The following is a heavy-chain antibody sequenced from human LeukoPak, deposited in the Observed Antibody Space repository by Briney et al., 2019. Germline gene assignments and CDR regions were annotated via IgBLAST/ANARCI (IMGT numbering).Heavy chain of an antibody. CDR1: GFTFSSYA. D-gene: IGHD2-15*01. CDR2: ISYDGSNK. Sequence: GGSLRLSCAASGFTFSSYAMHWVRQAPGKGLEWVAVISYDGSNKYYADSVKGRFAISRDNSKNTLYLQMNSLRVEDTAVYYCAKQPAASAHEAGGSFWYFDLWGRGTLVTVSS. V-gene: IGHV3-30-3*02. J-gene: IGHJ2*01. CDR3: AKQPAASAHEAGGSFWYFDL.